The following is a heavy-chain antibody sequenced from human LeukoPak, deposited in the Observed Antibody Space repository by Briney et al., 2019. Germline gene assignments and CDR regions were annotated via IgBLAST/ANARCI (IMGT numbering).Heavy chain of an antibody. V-gene: IGHV3-30*02. J-gene: IGHJ6*04. CDR2: VRYDGSNK. CDR1: GFTFSSYG. D-gene: IGHD2/OR15-2a*01. Sequence: GGSLRLSCAASGFTFSSYGMHWVRQAPGKGLEWVAFVRYDGSNKYYADSVKGRFTISRDNSKNTLYLQMNSLRAEDTAVYYCAREGSGDFLEDVWGKGTTVTVSS. CDR3: AREGSGDFLEDV.